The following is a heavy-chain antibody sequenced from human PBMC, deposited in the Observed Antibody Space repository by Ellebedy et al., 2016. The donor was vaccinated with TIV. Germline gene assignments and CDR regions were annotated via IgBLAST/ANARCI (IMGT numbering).Heavy chain of an antibody. CDR1: GGSFSGYY. CDR3: ARRVVRDYYYYYGMDV. D-gene: IGHD3-10*01. V-gene: IGHV4-34*01. CDR2: INHSGST. Sequence: SETLSLXXAVYGGSFSGYYWSWIRQPPGKGLEWIGEINHSGSTNYNPSLKSRVTISVDTSKNQFSLKLSSVTAADTAVYYCARRVVRDYYYYYGMDVWGQGTTVTVSS. J-gene: IGHJ6*02.